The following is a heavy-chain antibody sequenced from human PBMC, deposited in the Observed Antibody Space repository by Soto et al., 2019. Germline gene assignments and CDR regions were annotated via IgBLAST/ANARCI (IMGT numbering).Heavy chain of an antibody. V-gene: IGHV1-69*13. D-gene: IGHD5-12*01. CDR2: IIPIFGTA. CDR1: GGTFSSYA. Sequence: SVKVSCKASGGTFSSYAISWVRQSPGQGLEWMGGIIPIFGTANYAQKFQGRVTITADESTSTAYMELSSLRSEDTAVYYCAGGYSGYEAPCFDYWGQGTLVTVSS. CDR3: AGGYSGYEAPCFDY. J-gene: IGHJ4*02.